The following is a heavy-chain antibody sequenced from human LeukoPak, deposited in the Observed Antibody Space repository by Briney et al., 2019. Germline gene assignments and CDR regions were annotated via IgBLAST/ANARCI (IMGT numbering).Heavy chain of an antibody. CDR2: IRSKIDGGTT. CDR3: ATRYCFSSYCSP. D-gene: IGHD5-12*01. J-gene: IGHJ5*02. Sequence: GGSLRLSCAASGFTFSDVWMSWVRQAPGKGLQWVGRIRSKIDGGTTEYVVPVKGRFTISRDDSKNTVYLQMDSLKTEDTAVYYCATRYCFSSYCSPWGQGALVTVSS. V-gene: IGHV3-15*01. CDR1: GFTFSDVW.